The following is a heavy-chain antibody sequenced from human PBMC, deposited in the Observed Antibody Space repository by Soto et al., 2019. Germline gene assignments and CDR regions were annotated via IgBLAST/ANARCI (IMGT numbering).Heavy chain of an antibody. CDR2: ISTSSSTI. CDR3: ARDAGYSGYETPYYFDY. D-gene: IGHD5-12*01. J-gene: IGHJ4*02. Sequence: GGSLRLSCAASGFIFSSYNMNWVRQAPGKGLEWVSYISTSSSTIYYADSVKGRFTISRDNAKNSLYLQMNSLRDEDTTVYYCARDAGYSGYETPYYFDYWGQGTLVTVSS. CDR1: GFIFSSYN. V-gene: IGHV3-48*02.